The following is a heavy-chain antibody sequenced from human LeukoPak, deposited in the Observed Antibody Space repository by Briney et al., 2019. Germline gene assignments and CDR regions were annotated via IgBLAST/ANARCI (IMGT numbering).Heavy chain of an antibody. V-gene: IGHV1-2*06. J-gene: IGHJ4*02. CDR2: INPNSGDT. D-gene: IGHD2-2*01. CDR1: GYTFTGYH. CDR3: ARDYCSSTSCLFDY. Sequence: ASVTVSCKASGYTFTGYHMHWVRQAPGQGLEWMGRINPNSGDTNYAQKFQGRVTMTRDTSISTAYMELSRLRSDDTAVYYCARDYCSSTSCLFDYWGQGTLVTVSP.